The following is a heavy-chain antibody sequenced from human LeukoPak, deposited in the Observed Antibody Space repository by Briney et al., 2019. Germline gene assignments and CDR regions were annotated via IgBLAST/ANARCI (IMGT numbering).Heavy chain of an antibody. CDR3: ARDYIWAYDY. D-gene: IGHD3-10*01. CDR2: ISSTRSTI. Sequence: GGSLTVSRVASGFTFSSYSMNRLRQAPRKGLEWVSYISSTRSTIYYEDSVKGRFTISRDNAKNSLFLQINSLRDDDTAVYFCARDYIWAYDYWGQGTLVTVSS. J-gene: IGHJ4*02. V-gene: IGHV3-48*02. CDR1: GFTFSSYS.